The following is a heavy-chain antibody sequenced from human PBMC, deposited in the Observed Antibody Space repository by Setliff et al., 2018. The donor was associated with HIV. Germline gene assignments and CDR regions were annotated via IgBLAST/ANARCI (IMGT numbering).Heavy chain of an antibody. D-gene: IGHD6-13*01. J-gene: IGHJ4*02. CDR2: IRNKANSYTT. CDR3: ATDISSSWGSF. CDR1: GFTFSGRY. V-gene: IGHV3-72*01. Sequence: GGSLRLSCAASGFTFSGRYMDWVRQAPGKGLEWVGRIRNKANSYTTEYAASVKGRFSISRDDSKNSLYLQMNSLKTEDTATYYCATDISSSWGSFWGQGTLVTVSS.